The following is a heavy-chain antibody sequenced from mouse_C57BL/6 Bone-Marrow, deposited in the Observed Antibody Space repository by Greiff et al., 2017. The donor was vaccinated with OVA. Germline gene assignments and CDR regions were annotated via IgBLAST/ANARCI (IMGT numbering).Heavy chain of an antibody. CDR2: IYPSDSET. J-gene: IGHJ4*01. V-gene: IGHV1-61*01. CDR1: GYTFTSYW. D-gene: IGHD2-1*01. CDR3: ARECNYGVYYDAMDY. Sequence: QVQLQQPGAELVRPGSSVKLSCKASGYTFTSYWMDWVKQRPGQGLEWIGNIYPSDSETHYNQKFKDKATLTVDKSSSTAYMQLSSLTSEDSAVYDCARECNYGVYYDAMDYWGQGTSVTVSS.